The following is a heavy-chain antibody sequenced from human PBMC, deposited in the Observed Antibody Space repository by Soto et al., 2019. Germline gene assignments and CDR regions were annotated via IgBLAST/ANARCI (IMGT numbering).Heavy chain of an antibody. V-gene: IGHV3-74*01. CDR1: GFTFSNHL. CDR3: ARGIQGRYCMDV. CDR2: INSEGSST. D-gene: IGHD5-18*01. J-gene: IGHJ6*02. Sequence: EVQLVESGGGLVQPGGSLRLSCAAAGFTFSNHLMHWVRQAPGRGLVWVSRINSEGSSTFYADSVKGRFTISRDNAKNTVYLQMNRLRGDDTGVYYCARGIQGRYCMDVWGQGTTVTVSS.